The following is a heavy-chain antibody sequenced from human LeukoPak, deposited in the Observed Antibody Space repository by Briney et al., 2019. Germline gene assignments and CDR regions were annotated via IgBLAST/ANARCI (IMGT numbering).Heavy chain of an antibody. CDR3: ARTPDYGDYVGYAFDI. CDR2: INPDGSQK. Sequence: GGSLRLSCAASGFTFSLYWMTWVRQSPGKGLEWVADINPDGSQKYSVDSVKGRFTISRDNAKNSLYLQMNSLRAEDTAVYYCARTPDYGDYVGYAFDIWGQGTMVTVSS. CDR1: GFTFSLYW. J-gene: IGHJ3*02. D-gene: IGHD4-17*01. V-gene: IGHV3-7*01.